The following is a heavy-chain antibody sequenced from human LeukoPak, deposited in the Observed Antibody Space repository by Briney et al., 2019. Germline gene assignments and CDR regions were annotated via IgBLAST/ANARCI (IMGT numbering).Heavy chain of an antibody. CDR2: IKQDGSEK. Sequence: PGGSLRLSCAASGFTFRTYWMNWVRQAPGKGLEWVANIKQDGSEKYYVDSVKGRFTISRDNAKNSLYLQMNSLRAEDTAVYYCARGLGDYYFYNTADVWGQGTTVTVSS. CDR3: ARGLGDYYFYNTADV. D-gene: IGHD4-17*01. CDR1: GFTFRTYW. V-gene: IGHV3-7*04. J-gene: IGHJ6*02.